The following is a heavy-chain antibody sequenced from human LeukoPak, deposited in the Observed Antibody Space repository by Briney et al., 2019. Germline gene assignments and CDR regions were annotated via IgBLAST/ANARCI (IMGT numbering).Heavy chain of an antibody. D-gene: IGHD4-11*01. Sequence: SVKVSCKASGGNFVTYAFSWVRQAPGQGLEWMGRITPSIGGRNYARKFQGRVIISADKSTTTVYMELSSLRSDDTAIYYCAREFEGFDDYSDSYYGMDVWGQGTTVTVSS. CDR3: AREFEGFDDYSDSYYGMDV. V-gene: IGHV1-69*04. CDR2: ITPSIGGR. CDR1: GGNFVTYA. J-gene: IGHJ6*02.